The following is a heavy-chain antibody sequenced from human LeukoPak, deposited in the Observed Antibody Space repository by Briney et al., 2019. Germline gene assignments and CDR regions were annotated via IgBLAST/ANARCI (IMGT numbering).Heavy chain of an antibody. CDR1: GGTFSSYA. CDR2: IIPILGIA. CDR3: ARVSPDSSGWSYYYYYYGMDV. Sequence: SVKVSCKASGGTFSSYAISWVRQAPGQGLEWMGRIIPILGIANYAQKFQGRVTITADKSTSTAYMELSSLRSEDTAVYYCARVSPDSSGWSYYYYYYGMDVWGQGTTVTVSS. V-gene: IGHV1-69*04. J-gene: IGHJ6*02. D-gene: IGHD6-19*01.